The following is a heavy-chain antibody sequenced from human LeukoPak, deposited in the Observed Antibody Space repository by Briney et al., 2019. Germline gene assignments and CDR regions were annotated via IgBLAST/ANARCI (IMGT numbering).Heavy chain of an antibody. V-gene: IGHV3-15*07. J-gene: IGHJ4*02. CDR1: GFTFSNAW. CDR3: TTDDPNYYDSSGYYYYFDY. Sequence: GGSLRLSCAASGFTFSNAWMNWVRQAPGKGLEWVGRIKSKTDGGTTDYAAPVKGRFTISRDDSKNTLYLQMNSLKTEDTAVYYCTTDDPNYYDSSGYYYYFDYWGQGTLVTVSS. D-gene: IGHD3-22*01. CDR2: IKSKTDGGTT.